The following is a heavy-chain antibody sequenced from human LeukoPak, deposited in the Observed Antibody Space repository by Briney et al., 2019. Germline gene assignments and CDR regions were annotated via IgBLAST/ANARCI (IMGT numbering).Heavy chain of an antibody. CDR3: ARCYTYGTTWFGGLDV. V-gene: IGHV3-7*03. Sequence: GGSLRLSCAASGFTFSSYWMSWVRQAPGKGLEWVANIKQDGSEKYYVDSVKGRFTISRDNAKNTLFLQMNSLRAEDTAVYYCARCYTYGTTWFGGLDVWGQGTTVTVSS. J-gene: IGHJ6*02. CDR2: IKQDGSEK. D-gene: IGHD3-10*01. CDR1: GFTFSSYW.